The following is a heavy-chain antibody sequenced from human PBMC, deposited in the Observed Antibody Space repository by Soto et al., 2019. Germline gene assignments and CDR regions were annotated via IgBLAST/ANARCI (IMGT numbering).Heavy chain of an antibody. CDR2: INHSGST. CDR3: ARGGGSGYTGSHYYYYMDV. V-gene: IGHV4-34*01. CDR1: GGSFSGYY. Sequence: PSETLSLTCAVYGGSFSGYYWSWIRQPPGKGLEWIGEINHSGSTKYNPSLKSRVTISVDTSKNQFSLKLSSVTAADTAVYYCARGGGSGYTGSHYYYYMDVWGKGTTVTVSS. J-gene: IGHJ6*03. D-gene: IGHD5-12*01.